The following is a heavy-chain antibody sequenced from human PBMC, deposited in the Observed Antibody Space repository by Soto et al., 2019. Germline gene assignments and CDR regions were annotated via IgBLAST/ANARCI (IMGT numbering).Heavy chain of an antibody. J-gene: IGHJ5*02. V-gene: IGHV4-61*01. CDR2: IYFTGST. Sequence: SETLSLTXTVSGGAVSSGTYYWSWIRQPPGKGLEWIGHIYFTGSTNYNPSLKSRVTMSLDTSRNQFSLKLSSVTAADTAVYYCTRGPPRVQWFDPWGLGTLVTVSS. CDR3: TRGPPRVQWFDP. CDR1: GGAVSSGTYY.